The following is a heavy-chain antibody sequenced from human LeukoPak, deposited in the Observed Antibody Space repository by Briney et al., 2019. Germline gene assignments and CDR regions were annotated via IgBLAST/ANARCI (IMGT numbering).Heavy chain of an antibody. CDR3: ERGSQRGAAANYYGMDV. CDR1: GFTLSRYW. CDR2: INSDGSST. D-gene: IGHD2-2*01. V-gene: IGHV3-74*01. J-gene: IGHJ6*02. Sequence: GGSLRLSCAASGFTLSRYWMRWVRQAAGKGRVWVSRINSDGSSTTYADSVKGRFTISRDNAKNTLYLQMNSLRAEDTAVYHCERGSQRGAAANYYGMDVWGQGTTVTVSS.